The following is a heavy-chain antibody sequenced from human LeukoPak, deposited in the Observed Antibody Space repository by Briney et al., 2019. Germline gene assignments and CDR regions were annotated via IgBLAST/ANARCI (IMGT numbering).Heavy chain of an antibody. V-gene: IGHV4-34*01. CDR2: INHSGST. CDR1: GGSFSGYY. J-gene: IGHJ3*02. Sequence: SETLSLTCAVYGGSFSGYYWSWIRQPPGKGLEWIGEINHSGSTNYNPSLKSRVTISVDTSKNQFSLKLSSVTAADTAVYYCARRGQGYCSSTSRYTPPHIWGQGTMVTVSS. D-gene: IGHD2-2*02. CDR3: ARRGQGYCSSTSRYTPPHI.